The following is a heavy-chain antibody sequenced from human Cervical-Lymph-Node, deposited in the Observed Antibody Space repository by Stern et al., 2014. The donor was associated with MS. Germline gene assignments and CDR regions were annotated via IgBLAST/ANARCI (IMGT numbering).Heavy chain of an antibody. CDR1: GYTFTSYG. Sequence: VQLVESGAEVKKPGASVKVSCKASGYTFTSYGISWGGQAPGQGIEWMGWVSGYNGNTHYAQKLQGRVTMTTDTSTSTAYMELRSLRSDDTAVYYCARVASSARSRVHGYWGQGTLVTVSS. D-gene: IGHD6-25*01. J-gene: IGHJ4*02. CDR3: ARVASSARSRVHGY. V-gene: IGHV1-18*01. CDR2: VSGYNGNT.